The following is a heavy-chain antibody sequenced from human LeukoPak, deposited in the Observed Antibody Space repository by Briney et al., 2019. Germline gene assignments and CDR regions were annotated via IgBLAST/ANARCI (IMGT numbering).Heavy chain of an antibody. CDR1: GFTFSSYA. CDR3: AREDDRAVAGLEYFQH. V-gene: IGHV3-23*01. D-gene: IGHD6-19*01. CDR2: ISSSGDST. J-gene: IGHJ1*01. Sequence: PGGSLRLSCAASGFTFSSYAMSWVRQAPGKGLEWVSTISSSGDSTYYADSVKGRFTISRDNSKNTLYLQMNSLRAEDTAVYYCAREDDRAVAGLEYFQHWGQGTLVTVSS.